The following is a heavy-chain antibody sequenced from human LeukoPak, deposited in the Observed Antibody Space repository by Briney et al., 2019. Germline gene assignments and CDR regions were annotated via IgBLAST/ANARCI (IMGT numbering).Heavy chain of an antibody. J-gene: IGHJ4*02. CDR3: AREAGSCPGH. D-gene: IGHD2-15*01. Sequence: PGRPLRLSCAASGFTFSSYGMHWVRQAPGKGLEWVAVTWYEGSTKYYADSVKGRFTISRDNSKNTLDLQMNSLRAEDTAVYYCAREAGSCPGHWGQGTLVTVSS. CDR1: GFTFSSYG. CDR2: TWYEGSTK. V-gene: IGHV3-33*01.